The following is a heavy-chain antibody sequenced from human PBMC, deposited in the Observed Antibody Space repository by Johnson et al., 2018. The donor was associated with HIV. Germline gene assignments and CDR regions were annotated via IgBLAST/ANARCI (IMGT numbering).Heavy chain of an antibody. CDR2: INSDGGST. V-gene: IGHV3-74*02. CDR3: ARAVYSSSSSCAFDI. CDR1: GFTFSSYW. D-gene: IGHD6-6*01. Sequence: VQVLESGGGLVQPGGSLRLSCAASGFTFSSYWMHWVRQAPGRGLVWVSRINSDGGSTTYADSVKGRFTISRDNAKNTLYLQMNSLRAEDTAVYYCARAVYSSSSSCAFDIWGQGTMVTVSS. J-gene: IGHJ3*02.